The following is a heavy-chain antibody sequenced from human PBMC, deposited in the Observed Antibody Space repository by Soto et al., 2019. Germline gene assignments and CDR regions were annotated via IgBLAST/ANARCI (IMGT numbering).Heavy chain of an antibody. Sequence: GETLKISCKGSGYSFTSYWIGWVRQMPGKDLEWMGIIYPGDSDTRYSPSFQGQVTISADKSISTAYLQRSSMKASDTAMYYCARQGNWFGEFQLCYYYYGMDVRGRVTTVTVSS. CDR1: GYSFTSYW. CDR2: IYPGDSDT. V-gene: IGHV5-51*01. J-gene: IGHJ6*02. CDR3: ARQGNWFGEFQLCYYYYGMDV. D-gene: IGHD3-10*01.